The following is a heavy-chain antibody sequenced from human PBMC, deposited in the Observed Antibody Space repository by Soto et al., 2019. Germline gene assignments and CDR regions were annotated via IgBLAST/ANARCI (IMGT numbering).Heavy chain of an antibody. Sequence: QVQLVESGGGVVQPGGSLRLSCAASASIFKGHGMHWVRQAPGKVLEWVAIIRYDGSDEHYGYSVKGRFTISRDNSKNMLYLQMNSLRAEDTAVYYCARDGVGATTFFGFLDYWGQGTLVTVSS. D-gene: IGHD1-26*01. CDR2: IRYDGSDE. CDR1: ASIFKGHG. V-gene: IGHV3-33*08. J-gene: IGHJ4*02. CDR3: ARDGVGATTFFGFLDY.